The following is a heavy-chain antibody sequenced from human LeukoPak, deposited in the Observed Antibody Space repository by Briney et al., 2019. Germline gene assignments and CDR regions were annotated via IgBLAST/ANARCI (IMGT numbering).Heavy chain of an antibody. CDR3: ARDSPHYTMIVVVKFDY. J-gene: IGHJ4*02. V-gene: IGHV3-48*03. CDR1: GFTFSSYE. D-gene: IGHD3-22*01. CDR2: ISSSGSTI. Sequence: GGSLRLSCAASGFTFSSYEMNWVRQAPGKGLEWVSYISSSGSTIYYADSVKGRFTISRDNAKNSLYLQMNSLRAEDTAVYCCARDSPHYTMIVVVKFDYWGQGTLVTVSS.